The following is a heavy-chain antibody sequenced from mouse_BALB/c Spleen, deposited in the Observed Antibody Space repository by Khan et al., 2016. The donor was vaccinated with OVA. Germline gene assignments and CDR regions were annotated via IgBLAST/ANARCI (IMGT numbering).Heavy chain of an antibody. Sequence: EVELVESGPGLVKPSQSLSLTCTVTGYSITSNYAWNWIRQFPGNKLEWMGYISYSGCTNYNPSLKSRIPITRDTSKNHFFLQLNSVTTEDTATYYCARGNYYVYAMDYWGQGTSITVSS. CDR3: ARGNYYVYAMDY. CDR2: ISYSGCT. CDR1: GYSITSNYA. D-gene: IGHD1-1*01. V-gene: IGHV3-2*02. J-gene: IGHJ4*01.